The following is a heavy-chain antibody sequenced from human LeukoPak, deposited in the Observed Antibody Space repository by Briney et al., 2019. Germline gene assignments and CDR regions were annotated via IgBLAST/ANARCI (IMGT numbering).Heavy chain of an antibody. V-gene: IGHV3-23*01. J-gene: IGHJ4*02. Sequence: PGGSLRLSCAASGFTFSSYVMSWVRQAPGKGLEWVSDISSSGDSTHYADSVKGRFTISRDNSKNTLFLQMNSLRAEDTAVYYCAKRAVGAAYYFDYWSQGTLVTVSS. D-gene: IGHD2-15*01. CDR3: AKRAVGAAYYFDY. CDR1: GFTFSSYV. CDR2: ISSSGDST.